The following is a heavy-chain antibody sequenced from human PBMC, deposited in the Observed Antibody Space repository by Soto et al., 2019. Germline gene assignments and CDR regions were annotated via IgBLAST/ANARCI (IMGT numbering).Heavy chain of an antibody. CDR1: GFSLSTTGVG. J-gene: IGHJ4*02. CDR2: VYWDDDK. Sequence: QITLKESGPTLVKPTQTLTLTCSFSGFSLSTTGVGVGWLRQPPGKALEWLALVYWDDDKRYTPSLKTSLTITKDTSKNPVVLAMTTRDPLDTATYYCVYRPEPRRGSYYFHYWGQGTLVTVSS. CDR3: VYRPEPRRGSYYFHY. V-gene: IGHV2-5*02. D-gene: IGHD1-26*01.